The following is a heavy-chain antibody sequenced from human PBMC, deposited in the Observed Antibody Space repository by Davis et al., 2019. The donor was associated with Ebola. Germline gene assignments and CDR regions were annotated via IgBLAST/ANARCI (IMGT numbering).Heavy chain of an antibody. Sequence: ASVKVSCKASRYTFPHYNLHWMRQAPGQGLEWLGRVILKSGATNYAQKFQGRVTMTRDTSISTVYLELSSLRYDDTADYYCARGHNYAHEYWGQGTLVTVSS. J-gene: IGHJ4*02. D-gene: IGHD4-11*01. CDR2: VILKSGAT. CDR1: RYTFPHYN. CDR3: ARGHNYAHEY. V-gene: IGHV1-2*06.